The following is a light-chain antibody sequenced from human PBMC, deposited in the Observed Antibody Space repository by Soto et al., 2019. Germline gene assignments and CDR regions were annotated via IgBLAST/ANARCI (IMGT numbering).Light chain of an antibody. CDR1: SSNTGADYD. J-gene: IGLJ2*01. V-gene: IGLV1-40*01. Sequence: QAVVTQPPSVSAAPGQRVTISCTGSSSNTGADYDVHWYQHLPGSAPKLLIYDNNIRPSGVPDRFSGSKSGTSASLAITGLQAEDEGDYYCQSYDSSLSNLVVFGGGTKVTVL. CDR2: DNN. CDR3: QSYDSSLSNLVV.